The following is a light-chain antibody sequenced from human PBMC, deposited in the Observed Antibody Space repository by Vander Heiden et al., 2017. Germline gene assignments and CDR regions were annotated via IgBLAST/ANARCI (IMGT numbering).Light chain of an antibody. J-gene: IGKJ3*01. Sequence: EIVLTQSPGTLSLSTGERATLSCRAIQSVSSSYLAWYQQKPGQAPWLLIYGASSRATGIPDRFSGSGSGTDFTLTISRLEPEDFTVYYCQQYGSSPFTFGPGTRVDIK. CDR3: QQYGSSPFT. V-gene: IGKV3-20*01. CDR2: GAS. CDR1: QSVSSSY.